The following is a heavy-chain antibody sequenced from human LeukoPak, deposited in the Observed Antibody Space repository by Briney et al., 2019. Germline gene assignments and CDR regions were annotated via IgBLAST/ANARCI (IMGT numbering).Heavy chain of an antibody. CDR2: INSDGRST. Sequence: GGSLRLSCAASGFTFSSYWMHWVRQAPGKGLVWVSRINSDGRSTSYADSVKGRFTISRDNAKNTLYLQVNSLRAEDTAVYYCARLGGSSDFDYWGQGTLVTVSS. CDR1: GFTFSSYW. D-gene: IGHD1-26*01. CDR3: ARLGGSSDFDY. J-gene: IGHJ4*02. V-gene: IGHV3-74*01.